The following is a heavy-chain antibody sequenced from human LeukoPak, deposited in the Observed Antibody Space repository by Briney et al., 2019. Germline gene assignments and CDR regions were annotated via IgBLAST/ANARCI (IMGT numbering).Heavy chain of an antibody. CDR1: GFTFSNYA. CDR2: ISGSSDNT. V-gene: IGHV3-23*01. D-gene: IGHD2-2*01. CDR3: AKDQYCTSTSCYVGY. Sequence: GGSLRLSCAASGFTFSNYAMSWVRQAPGKGLEWVSIISGSSDNTYYTDSVKGRFTISRDNSKNTLYLQMNSLRAEDTAVYYCAKDQYCTSTSCYVGYWGQGTPVTVSS. J-gene: IGHJ4*02.